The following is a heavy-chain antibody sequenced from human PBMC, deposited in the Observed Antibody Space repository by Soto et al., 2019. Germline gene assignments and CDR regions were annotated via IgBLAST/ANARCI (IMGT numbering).Heavy chain of an antibody. CDR2: IYHSGST. CDR3: ARVAELTRFDP. J-gene: IGHJ5*02. V-gene: IGHV4-30-2*01. CDR1: GGSISSGGYS. D-gene: IGHD1-26*01. Sequence: PSETVSLTCAVSGGSISSGGYSWSWIRQPPGKGLEWIGYIYHSGSTYYNPSLKSRVTISVDRSKNQFSLKLSSVTAADTAVYYCARVAELTRFDPWGQGTLVTVSS.